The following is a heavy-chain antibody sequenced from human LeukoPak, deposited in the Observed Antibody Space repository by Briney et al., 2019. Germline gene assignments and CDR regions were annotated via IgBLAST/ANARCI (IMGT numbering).Heavy chain of an antibody. CDR2: VIWNSGSI. CDR1: GFTFDDYA. CDR3: AKAKSNAFFDY. V-gene: IGHV3-9*01. J-gene: IGHJ4*02. Sequence: SLRLSCAASGFTFDDYAMHWVRQAPGKGLEWVSGVIWNSGSIAYADSVKGRFTISRDNAKNSLYLQMNSLRAEGTALYYCAKAKSNAFFDYWGQGALVTVSS. D-gene: IGHD4/OR15-4a*01.